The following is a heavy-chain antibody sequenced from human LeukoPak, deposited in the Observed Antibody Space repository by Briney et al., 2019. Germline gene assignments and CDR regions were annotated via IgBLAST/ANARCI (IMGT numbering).Heavy chain of an antibody. CDR2: IAYGGSNK. Sequence: GRSLRLSCAASGFTFSSFDMHWVRQAPGKGLEWVALIAYGGSNKYYADSVKGRFTISRDNSKNTLYLQMNTLRAEDTVLYYWAKSMSSTRFYEAFGIWGQGTMVTVSS. CDR3: AKSMSSTRFYEAFGI. CDR1: GFTFSSFD. D-gene: IGHD2-2*01. J-gene: IGHJ3*02. V-gene: IGHV3-30*18.